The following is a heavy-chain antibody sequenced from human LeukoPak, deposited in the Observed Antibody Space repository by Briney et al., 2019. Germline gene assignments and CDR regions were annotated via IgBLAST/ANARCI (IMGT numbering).Heavy chain of an antibody. V-gene: IGHV3-30*18. CDR3: AKDHENSRWLDI. CDR1: GLTFSNYG. CDR2: ISADGNHE. Sequence: GRSLRLSCAASGLTFSNYGMHWVRQAPGKGLEWVAVISADGNHEYYTDSVKGRFTISRDNSKNTLYLQMNSVRTEDTAEYYCAKDHENSRWLDIWGQGTMVTVSS. D-gene: IGHD5-24*01. J-gene: IGHJ3*02.